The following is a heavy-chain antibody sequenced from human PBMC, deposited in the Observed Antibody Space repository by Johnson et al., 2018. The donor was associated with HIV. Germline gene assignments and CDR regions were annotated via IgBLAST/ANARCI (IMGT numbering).Heavy chain of an antibody. Sequence: EVQLVESGGGLIQPGGSLRLSCAASGFTVSSNYMSWVRQAPGKGLEWVSVIYSGGSTYYADSVKGRFNISRDNAKNSLYLQMNSLRAEDTAVYYCARDQEAAAGQDDAFDIWGQGTMVTVSS. J-gene: IGHJ3*02. CDR3: ARDQEAAAGQDDAFDI. CDR2: IYSGGST. V-gene: IGHV3-66*03. CDR1: GFTVSSNY. D-gene: IGHD6-13*01.